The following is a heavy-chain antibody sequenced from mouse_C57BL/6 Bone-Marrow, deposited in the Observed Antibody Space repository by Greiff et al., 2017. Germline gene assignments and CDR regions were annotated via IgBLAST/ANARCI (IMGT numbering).Heavy chain of an antibody. CDR2: IYPSDSET. Sequence: VQLQQPGAELVRPGSSVKLSCKASGYTFTSYWMDWVKQRPGQGLEWIGNIYPSDSETHYNQKFKDKATLTVDKSSSTAYMQLSSLTSEDSAVYYGAGNLLLLGGYWGQGTTLTVSS. D-gene: IGHD1-1*01. CDR1: GYTFTSYW. V-gene: IGHV1-61*01. CDR3: AGNLLLLGGY. J-gene: IGHJ2*01.